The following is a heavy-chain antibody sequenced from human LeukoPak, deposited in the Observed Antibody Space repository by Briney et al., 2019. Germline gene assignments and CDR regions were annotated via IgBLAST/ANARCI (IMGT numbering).Heavy chain of an antibody. CDR2: IGGSGGPI. D-gene: IGHD2-15*01. CDR3: ARRRSCSGGTCYSHFDY. J-gene: IGHJ4*02. Sequence: GGSLRLSCEASGFTFSSYWMNWVRQAPGKGLEWLSYIGGSGGPIYYADSVKGRFTISRDNAKNSLYLQMNSLRAEDTAVYYCARRRSCSGGTCYSHFDYWGQGTLVAVSS. V-gene: IGHV3-48*04. CDR1: GFTFSSYW.